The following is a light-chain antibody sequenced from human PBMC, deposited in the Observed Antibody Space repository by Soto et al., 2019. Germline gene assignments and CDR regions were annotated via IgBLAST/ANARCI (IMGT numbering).Light chain of an antibody. V-gene: IGKV1D-16*01. J-gene: IGKJ5*01. CDR3: LKYKNSPIT. Sequence: DIQMTQSPSTLSASVGDRVTITCRASQSISTWSAWYQQKPGKAPKSLIYTVSTLQSGVPSRFSGSGSGTEFSLTISSLQPEEFATYYCLKYKNSPITFGKGTRLDIK. CDR2: TVS. CDR1: QSISTW.